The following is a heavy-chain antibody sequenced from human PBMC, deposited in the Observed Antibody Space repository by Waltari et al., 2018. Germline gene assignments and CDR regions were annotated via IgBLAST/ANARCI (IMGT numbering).Heavy chain of an antibody. CDR3: ARSCGLRCHWFDP. V-gene: IGHV3-74*01. CDR1: GFTFSSYW. D-gene: IGHD4-17*01. CDR2: INSDGSGT. Sequence: EVQLVESGGGLVQPGGSLRLSCAASGFTFSSYWMHWVRQAPGKGVVWVSRINSDGSGTSYADSVKGRFTISRDNTKNTVYLQMNSLRAEDTAVYYCARSCGLRCHWFDPWGQGTLVTVSS. J-gene: IGHJ5*02.